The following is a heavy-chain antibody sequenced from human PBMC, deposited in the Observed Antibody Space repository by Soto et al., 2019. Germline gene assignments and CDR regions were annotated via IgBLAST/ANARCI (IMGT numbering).Heavy chain of an antibody. CDR2: IYYNGSA. J-gene: IGHJ2*01. D-gene: IGHD3-22*01. Sequence: QVQLQESGPGLVKPSQTLSLTCTVSGGSISSDYYYWSWIRQPPGKGLAWIGYIYYNGSAYYIPSLKSRVSISVDASKNQFSLKMSSVTAADTAVYFCARDRSLDYYDSSGSYYSSRYLDLWGRGTLVTVSS. V-gene: IGHV4-30-4*01. CDR1: GGSISSDYYY. CDR3: ARDRSLDYYDSSGSYYSSRYLDL.